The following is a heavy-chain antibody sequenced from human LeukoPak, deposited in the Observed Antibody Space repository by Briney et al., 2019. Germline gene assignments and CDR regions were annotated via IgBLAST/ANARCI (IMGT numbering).Heavy chain of an antibody. Sequence: GGSLRLSCAASGLTFSSSALSWVRQAPGKGLQWVSSITGSGLDTHYADSVKGRFTVSRDNPKNTLYLQMNSLRAEDTAVYYCAKISGSADGYTPKDYWGQGTLVTVSS. V-gene: IGHV3-23*01. D-gene: IGHD5-24*01. J-gene: IGHJ4*02. CDR2: ITGSGLDT. CDR3: AKISGSADGYTPKDY. CDR1: GLTFSSSA.